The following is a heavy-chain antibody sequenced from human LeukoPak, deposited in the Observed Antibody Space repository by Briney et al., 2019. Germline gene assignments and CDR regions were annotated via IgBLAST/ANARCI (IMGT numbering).Heavy chain of an antibody. Sequence: GGSLRLSCAASGFTVSTNFMSWVRQAPGKGLEWASVIYSGGSTYYIDSVKGRFTISRDNSKNTLYLQMNSLRAEDTAVYFCARRFTRDDVDIWGQGTMVTVSS. CDR3: ARRFTRDDVDI. J-gene: IGHJ3*02. CDR1: GFTVSTNF. D-gene: IGHD3-16*01. CDR2: IYSGGST. V-gene: IGHV3-66*01.